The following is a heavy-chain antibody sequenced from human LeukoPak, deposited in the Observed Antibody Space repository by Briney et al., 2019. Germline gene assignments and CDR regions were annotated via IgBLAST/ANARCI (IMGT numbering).Heavy chain of an antibody. V-gene: IGHV1-18*01. CDR3: ARSAANDYYDSSGYQS. CDR1: GYTFTSYG. D-gene: IGHD3-22*01. J-gene: IGHJ4*02. Sequence: ASVKVSCKASGYTFTSYGISWVRQAPGQGLEWMGWISAYNGNTNYAQKLQGRVTMTTDTSTSTAYMELRSLRSDDTAVYYCARSAANDYYDSSGYQSWGQGTLVTVSS. CDR2: ISAYNGNT.